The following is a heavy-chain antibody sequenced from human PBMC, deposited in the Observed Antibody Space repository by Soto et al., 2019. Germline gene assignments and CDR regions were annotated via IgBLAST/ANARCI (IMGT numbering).Heavy chain of an antibody. V-gene: IGHV4-61*08. CDR2: IYYSGST. CDR3: ARLGGYYQAFDQ. J-gene: IGHJ4*02. CDR1: GGSISSGGYY. Sequence: SETLSLTCTVSGGSISSGGYYWNWIRQHQGKGLEWIGYIYYSGSTTYSPSLKSRFTISLDTSKNQFSLILNSVTAADTAVYYCARLGGYYQAFDQWGQGSLVTVSS. D-gene: IGHD3-22*01.